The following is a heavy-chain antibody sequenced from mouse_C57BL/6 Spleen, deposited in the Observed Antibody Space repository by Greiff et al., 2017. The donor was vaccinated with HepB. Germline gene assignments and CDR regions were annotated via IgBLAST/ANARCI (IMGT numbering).Heavy chain of an antibody. V-gene: IGHV14-2*01. J-gene: IGHJ2*01. D-gene: IGHD1-1*01. CDR3: APFTTVVATGFDY. Sequence: EVKLMESGAELVKPGASVKLSCTASGFNIKDYYMHWVKQRTEQGLEWIGRIDPEDGETKYAPKFQGKATITADTSSNTTYLQLSSLTSEDTAVYYCAPFTTVVATGFDYWGQGTTLTVSS. CDR1: GFNIKDYY. CDR2: IDPEDGET.